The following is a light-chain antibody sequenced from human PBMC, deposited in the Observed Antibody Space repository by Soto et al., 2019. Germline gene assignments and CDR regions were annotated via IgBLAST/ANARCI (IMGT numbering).Light chain of an antibody. CDR1: QSIGSW. J-gene: IGKJ3*01. V-gene: IGKV1-5*03. Sequence: DIQMTQSPSTLSASVGDRVTITCRASQSIGSWLAWYQKKPGKAPKLLIYKASSLESGVPSRFSGGGSGTEFTLSISSLQPDDCAAYYCLQYDSYPFTFGPGNKVDIK. CDR3: LQYDSYPFT. CDR2: KAS.